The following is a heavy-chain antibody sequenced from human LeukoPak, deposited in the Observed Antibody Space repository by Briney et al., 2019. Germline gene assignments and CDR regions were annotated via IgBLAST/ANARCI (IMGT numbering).Heavy chain of an antibody. CDR2: IWYDGSNK. J-gene: IGHJ4*02. CDR3: AKASPGEEAAGYFDY. Sequence: GRSLRLSCVVSGLTFSTYGMHWVRQAPGKGLEWVSLIWYDGSNKYYADSVKGRFTISRDNSKNTLYLQMNSLRAEDTAVYYCAKASPGEEAAGYFDYWGQGTLVTVSS. V-gene: IGHV3-33*06. D-gene: IGHD6-13*01. CDR1: GLTFSTYG.